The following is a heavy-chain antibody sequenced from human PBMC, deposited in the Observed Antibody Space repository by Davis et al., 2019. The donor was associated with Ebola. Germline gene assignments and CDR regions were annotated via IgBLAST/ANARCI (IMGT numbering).Heavy chain of an antibody. J-gene: IGHJ3*02. CDR1: GNSFTSHW. D-gene: IGHD2-8*02. CDR2: IYTGDSDT. V-gene: IGHV5-51*01. CDR3: ASLRRTITGMDDGFDI. Sequence: GESLKISCKDSGNSFTSHWIGWVRQMPGKGLDWMGIIYTGDSDTRYSPSFRGRVTISADKSMKTAFLQWSSLKASDSGMYYCASLRRTITGMDDGFDIWGQGTMVTVSS.